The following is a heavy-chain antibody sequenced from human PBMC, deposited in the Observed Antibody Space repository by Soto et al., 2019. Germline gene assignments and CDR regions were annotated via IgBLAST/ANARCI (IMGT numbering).Heavy chain of an antibody. Sequence: GGSLRLSCTASGFTFSSYPMTWVRQAPGKGLEWVSAISGGGYSTYYADSVKGRFTISRDDSKNTLDLQMNSLRAEDTAIYYCAKARSGHYSFDDWSQGTLVTVSS. CDR1: GFTFSSYP. CDR2: ISGGGYST. J-gene: IGHJ4*02. V-gene: IGHV3-23*01. D-gene: IGHD1-26*01. CDR3: AKARSGHYSFDD.